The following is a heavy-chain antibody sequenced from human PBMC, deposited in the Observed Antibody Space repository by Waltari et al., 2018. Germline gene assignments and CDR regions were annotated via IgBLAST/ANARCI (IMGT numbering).Heavy chain of an antibody. CDR1: GFSVRDVY. Sequence: EVQLVESGGGLMQPGGSLRLSCTASGFSVRDVYLSWVRQAPGKGMEWVSNIYTAVTTYYADSVKGRFTPSRDISKNTLYLQMNDLGADDTAMYYCARDQSYGAFDIWGQGTMVTVSS. V-gene: IGHV3-53*01. CDR2: IYTAVTT. CDR3: ARDQSYGAFDI. D-gene: IGHD4-17*01. J-gene: IGHJ3*02.